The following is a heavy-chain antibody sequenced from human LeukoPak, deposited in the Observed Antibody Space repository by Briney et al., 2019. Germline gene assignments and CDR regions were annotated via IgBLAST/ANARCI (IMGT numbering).Heavy chain of an antibody. D-gene: IGHD3-10*01. CDR1: GYTFTGYY. Sequence: VASVKVSCKTSGYTFTGYYMHWVRQAPGQGLEWMGWINPNSGGTNYAQKFQGRVTMTRDTSISTAYMELSRLRSDDTAVYYCARERSPGSYYPDAFDIWGQGTMVTVSS. V-gene: IGHV1-2*02. CDR2: INPNSGGT. J-gene: IGHJ3*02. CDR3: ARERSPGSYYPDAFDI.